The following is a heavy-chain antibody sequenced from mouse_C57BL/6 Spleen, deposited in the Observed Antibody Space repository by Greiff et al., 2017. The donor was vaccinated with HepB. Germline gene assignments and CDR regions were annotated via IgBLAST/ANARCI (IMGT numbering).Heavy chain of an antibody. Sequence: EVQLQQSGPELVKPGASVKMSCKASGYTFTDYNMHWVKQSHGKSLEWIGYINPNNGGTSYNQKFKGKATLTVNKSSSTAYMELRSLTSEDSAVYYCASSYDYEGAWFAYWGQGTLVTVSA. V-gene: IGHV1-22*01. CDR1: GYTFTDYN. D-gene: IGHD2-4*01. CDR2: INPNNGGT. J-gene: IGHJ3*01. CDR3: ASSYDYEGAWFAY.